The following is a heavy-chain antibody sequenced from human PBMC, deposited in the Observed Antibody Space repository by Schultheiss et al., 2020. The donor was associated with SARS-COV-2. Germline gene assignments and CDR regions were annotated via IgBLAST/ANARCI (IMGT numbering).Heavy chain of an antibody. Sequence: GGSLRLSCAASGFTFSSNAMHWVRQAPGKGLEWVALISTDGSDKYYADSVKGRFTISRDNSKNTLYLQMNSLRAEDTAVYYCARGLYDSSGYYHPFDYWGQGTLVTVSS. D-gene: IGHD3-22*01. CDR3: ARGLYDSSGYYHPFDY. J-gene: IGHJ4*02. V-gene: IGHV3-30*01. CDR1: GFTFSSNA. CDR2: ISTDGSDK.